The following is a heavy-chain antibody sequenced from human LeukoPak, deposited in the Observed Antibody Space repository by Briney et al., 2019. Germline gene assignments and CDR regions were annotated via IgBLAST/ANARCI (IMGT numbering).Heavy chain of an antibody. Sequence: SETLSLTCTVSGGSISSYYWSWIRQPPGKGLEWIGYIYYSGSTNYNPPLKSRVTISLDTSKNQFSLKLSSVTAADTAVYFCARGTYGYYMDVWGKGTTVTVSS. CDR3: ARGTYGYYMDV. V-gene: IGHV4-59*08. D-gene: IGHD4-17*01. CDR1: GGSISSYY. CDR2: IYYSGST. J-gene: IGHJ6*03.